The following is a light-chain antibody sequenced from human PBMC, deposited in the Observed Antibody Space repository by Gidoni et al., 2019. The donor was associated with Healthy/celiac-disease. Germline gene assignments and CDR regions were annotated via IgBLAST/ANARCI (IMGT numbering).Light chain of an antibody. V-gene: IGKV3-11*01. CDR1: QSVSSY. CDR2: DAS. CDR3: PPRSNWPS. J-gene: IGKJ2*01. Sequence: EMVLTQSPATLTLSPGERATLSCRASQSVSSYLAWYQQKPGPAPRLLIYDASHRATGIPARFSGSGSGTDFTLTIRRLEPEDFAVFYCPPRSNWPSFGQGTKLEIK.